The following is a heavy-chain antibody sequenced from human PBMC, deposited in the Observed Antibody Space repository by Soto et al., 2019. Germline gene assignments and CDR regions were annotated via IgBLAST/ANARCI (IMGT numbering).Heavy chain of an antibody. CDR2: ISAGGGST. D-gene: IGHD3-3*01. Sequence: PGGSLRLSCADSGFTFSDYALTWVRQAPGKGLEWVSTISAGGGSTYYADSVKGRFTISRDNSKNTLSLQMNSLRAEDTAVYYCARFLSARWPQDWGQGTLVTVSS. CDR3: ARFLSARWPQD. CDR1: GFTFSDYA. V-gene: IGHV3-23*01. J-gene: IGHJ4*02.